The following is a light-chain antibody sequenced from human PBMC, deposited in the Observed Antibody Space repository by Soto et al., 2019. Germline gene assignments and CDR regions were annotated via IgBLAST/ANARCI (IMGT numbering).Light chain of an antibody. Sequence: EIVMTQSPATLSVSPGERATLSCRASQSVNSNLAWYQQKPGQAPRLLICGASTRATGIPARFSGSGSGTEFTLTISSLQSEDFAVYYCQEYDNWPLYTFGQGTKVEIK. V-gene: IGKV3-15*01. J-gene: IGKJ2*01. CDR3: QEYDNWPLYT. CDR1: QSVNSN. CDR2: GAS.